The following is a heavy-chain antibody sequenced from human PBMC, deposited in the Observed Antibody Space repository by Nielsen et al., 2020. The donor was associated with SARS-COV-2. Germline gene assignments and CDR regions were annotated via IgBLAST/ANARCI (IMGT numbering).Heavy chain of an antibody. J-gene: IGHJ6*02. V-gene: IGHV1-3*01. CDR3: ARVEWYSNDGYYGMDV. CDR1: GYTFISYA. CDR2: INAGNGNT. D-gene: IGHD3-3*01. Sequence: ASVKVSCNASGYTFISYAMHWVRQAPGQSLEWMGWINAGNGNTKYSQKFQGRVTITSDTAASTAYMELRGLRSEDTAVYYCARVEWYSNDGYYGMDVWGQGTTVTVS.